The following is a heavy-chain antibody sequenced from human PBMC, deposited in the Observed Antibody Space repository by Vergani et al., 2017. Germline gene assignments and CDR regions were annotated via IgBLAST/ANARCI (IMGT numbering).Heavy chain of an antibody. Sequence: EVQLLESGGGLVQPGGSLRLSCAASGFTFSSYAMSWVRQAPGKGLEWVSAISGSGGSTYYADSVKGRFTIARDNSKNTLYLQMNSLRAEDTTVYYCAKAVARYRCGSGWYHSVYWGQGTLVTVSS. CDR2: ISGSGGST. CDR3: AKAVARYRCGSGWYHSVY. V-gene: IGHV3-23*01. D-gene: IGHD6-13*01. CDR1: GFTFSSYA. J-gene: IGHJ4*02.